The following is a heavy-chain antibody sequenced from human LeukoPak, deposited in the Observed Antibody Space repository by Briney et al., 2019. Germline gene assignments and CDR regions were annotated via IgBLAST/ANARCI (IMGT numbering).Heavy chain of an antibody. CDR2: ISGSGATT. J-gene: IGHJ4*02. CDR1: GSTFGSYA. D-gene: IGHD6-13*01. V-gene: IGHV3-23*01. Sequence: GGSLRLSCAGSGSTFGSYAMSWVRQAPGKGLEWVSGISGSGATTNYAGSVKGRFTISRDNSNNTLYLQMNSLRDEDTAVYYCAKPDSSSWYDYWGQGTLVTVSS. CDR3: AKPDSSSWYDY.